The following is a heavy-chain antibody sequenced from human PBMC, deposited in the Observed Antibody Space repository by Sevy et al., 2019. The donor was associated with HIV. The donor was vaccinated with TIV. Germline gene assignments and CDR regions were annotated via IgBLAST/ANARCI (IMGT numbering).Heavy chain of an antibody. Sequence: SGPTLVKPTQTLTLTCTFSGFSLSTSGVGVGWIRQPPGKALEWLALIYWDDDTRYNPSLKSRLNITKDTSTNQVVLTMTNMDPVDTATYFCAHRRMVRGVITAPFDYWGQGTLVTVSS. D-gene: IGHD3-10*01. V-gene: IGHV2-5*02. CDR2: IYWDDDT. CDR1: GFSLSTSGVG. J-gene: IGHJ4*02. CDR3: AHRRMVRGVITAPFDY.